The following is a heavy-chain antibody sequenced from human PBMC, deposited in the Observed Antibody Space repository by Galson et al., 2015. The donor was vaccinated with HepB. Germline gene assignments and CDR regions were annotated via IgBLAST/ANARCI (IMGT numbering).Heavy chain of an antibody. CDR2: LSVNGNIS. Sequence: SLRLSCAASGFTFTRYTMGWVRQAPGKGLKWVSSLSVNGNISYYEDSVKGRITISQDNSKKMVYLQMNGLRAEDTAVYYCAKVAILEAPPHYFDYLGQGTLVTVSS. D-gene: IGHD1-1*01. CDR1: GFTFTRYT. J-gene: IGHJ4*02. V-gene: IGHV3-23*01. CDR3: AKVAILEAPPHYFDY.